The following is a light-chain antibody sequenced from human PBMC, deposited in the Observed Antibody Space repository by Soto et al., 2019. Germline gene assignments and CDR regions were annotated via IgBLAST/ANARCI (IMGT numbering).Light chain of an antibody. J-gene: IGKJ1*01. CDR2: GAS. Sequence: EIVLTQSPGTLSLSPGERATLSCRASQSVSSYLAWYQQKPGQAPRLLIYGASSRATGIRDRFSGSGSGTDFTLTMSRLEPEDFAVYYCQQYGSSSRTFGQGTKVEIK. V-gene: IGKV3-20*01. CDR1: QSVSSY. CDR3: QQYGSSSRT.